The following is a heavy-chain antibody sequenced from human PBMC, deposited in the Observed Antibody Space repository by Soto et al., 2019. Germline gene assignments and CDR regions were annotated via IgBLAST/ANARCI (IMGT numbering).Heavy chain of an antibody. CDR1: GYRFTNYW. CDR2: IYPDDSDT. Sequence: GESLKISCKGSGYRFTNYWIGWVRRVPGKGLEWMGIIYPDDSDTRYSPSFQGQVTISADKSITTAYLQWGSLKASDTAMYYCARQRTFDFWGQGTLVTVS. V-gene: IGHV5-51*01. CDR3: ARQRTFDF. J-gene: IGHJ4*02.